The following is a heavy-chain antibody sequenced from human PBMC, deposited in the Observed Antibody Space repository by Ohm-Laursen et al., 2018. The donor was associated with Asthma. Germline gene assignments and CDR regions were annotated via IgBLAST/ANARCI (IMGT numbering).Heavy chain of an antibody. V-gene: IGHV4-59*07. CDR1: GASFSTYY. D-gene: IGHD5-24*01. J-gene: IGHJ6*02. Sequence: PSDTLSLTCTLSGASFSTYYWGWIRQPPGKGLEWIGYIYSTGSTNYNPSLESRVTISIDTSTNQFSLKLSSVTAADTAVYYCARGFEEGDGYNYYYGLDVWGQGTTVTVSS. CDR3: ARGFEEGDGYNYYYGLDV. CDR2: IYSTGST.